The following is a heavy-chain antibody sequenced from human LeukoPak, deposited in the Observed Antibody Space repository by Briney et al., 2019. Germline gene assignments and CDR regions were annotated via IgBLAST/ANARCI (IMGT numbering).Heavy chain of an antibody. J-gene: IGHJ3*02. D-gene: IGHD4-23*01. CDR3: ARTQGVYYGGNFGAFDI. CDR1: GYTFTSYG. CDR2: INAGIGNT. V-gene: IGHV1-3*01. Sequence: ASVKVSCKASGYTFTSYGISWVRQAPGQRLEWMGWINAGIGNTKYSQKFQGRVAITRDTSASTAYMELSSLRSEDTAVYYCARTQGVYYGGNFGAFDIWGQGTTVTVSS.